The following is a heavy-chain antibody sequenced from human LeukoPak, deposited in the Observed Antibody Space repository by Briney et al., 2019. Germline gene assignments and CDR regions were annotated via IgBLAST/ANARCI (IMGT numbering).Heavy chain of an antibody. D-gene: IGHD3-9*01. CDR1: GFTFDDYA. V-gene: IGHV3-9*01. Sequence: GGSLRLSCAASGFTFDDYAMHWVRQAPGKGLEWVSGISWNSGSIGYADSVKGRFTISRDNAKNSLYLQMNSLRAEDTAVYYCARAASFLTGYYNWFDPWGQGTLVTVSS. CDR2: ISWNSGSI. J-gene: IGHJ5*02. CDR3: ARAASFLTGYYNWFDP.